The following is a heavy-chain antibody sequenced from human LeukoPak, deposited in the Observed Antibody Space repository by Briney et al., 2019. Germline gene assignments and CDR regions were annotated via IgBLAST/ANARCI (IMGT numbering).Heavy chain of an antibody. CDR1: GFSFSSYA. J-gene: IGHJ5*02. CDR2: ISNDGGSE. Sequence: GGSLRLSCAASGFSFSSYAMHWVREPPGKGPEWVAIISNDGGSEYYADSVKGRFTISRDSSKNTLHLQMNSLRPDDTAVYYCARVAVIAAPAWGQGALVTVSS. V-gene: IGHV3-30*01. CDR3: ARVAVIAAPA. D-gene: IGHD6-13*01.